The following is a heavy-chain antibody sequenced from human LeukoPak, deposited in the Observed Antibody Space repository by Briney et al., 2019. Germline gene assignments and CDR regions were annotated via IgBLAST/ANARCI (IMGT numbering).Heavy chain of an antibody. D-gene: IGHD4-17*01. CDR1: GFTFSNAW. J-gene: IGHJ4*02. V-gene: IGHV3-15*01. CDR2: IKRKTDGGTT. CDR3: TTGPRGYGDYVFDY. Sequence: GGSLRLSCAASGFTFSNAWMSWVRQVPGKGLDWVARIKRKTDGGTTDYAAPVKGRFTISRDDSKTTLYLQMNSLKTEDTAVYYCTTGPRGYGDYVFDYWGQGTLVTVSS.